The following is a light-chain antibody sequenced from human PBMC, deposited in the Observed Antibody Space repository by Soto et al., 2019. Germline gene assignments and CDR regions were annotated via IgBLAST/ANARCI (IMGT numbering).Light chain of an antibody. CDR3: QQYNNWPRN. Sequence: EIVMTQSPATLSVSPGERATLSCRASQSVSSNLGWYQKKPGQAPRLLMYGASTRATGIPARFSGSGSGTEFTLTISSLQTEDFAVDYCQQYNNWPRNFGHGTKLEIK. CDR2: GAS. J-gene: IGKJ2*01. CDR1: QSVSSN. V-gene: IGKV3-15*01.